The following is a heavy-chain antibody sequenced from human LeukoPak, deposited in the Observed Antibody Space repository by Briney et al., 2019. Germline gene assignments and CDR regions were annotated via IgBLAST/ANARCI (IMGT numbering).Heavy chain of an antibody. V-gene: IGHV4-4*07. CDR3: ARANYDGSDY. CDR2: IYTSGTT. Sequence: SETLSLICTVSGGSISSYYWSWIRQPAGKGLEWIGRIYTSGTTNYNPSLKSRVTMSVDTYKNQFSLKMRSVTAADTAVYYCARANYDGSDYWGQGTLVTVSS. D-gene: IGHD3-22*01. CDR1: GGSISSYY. J-gene: IGHJ4*02.